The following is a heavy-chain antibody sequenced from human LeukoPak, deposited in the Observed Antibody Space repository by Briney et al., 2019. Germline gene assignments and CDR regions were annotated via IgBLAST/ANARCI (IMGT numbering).Heavy chain of an antibody. CDR3: AKVTAVASTGALDY. J-gene: IGHJ4*02. Sequence: GGSLRLSCAASGFTFSSYWMHWVRQAPGKGLVWGSRINSDGSSTTYADSVKDRFTISRDNAKNALYLQMNSLRADDTAVYYCAKVTAVASTGALDYWGQGTLVTVSS. V-gene: IGHV3-74*01. D-gene: IGHD6-19*01. CDR2: INSDGSST. CDR1: GFTFSSYW.